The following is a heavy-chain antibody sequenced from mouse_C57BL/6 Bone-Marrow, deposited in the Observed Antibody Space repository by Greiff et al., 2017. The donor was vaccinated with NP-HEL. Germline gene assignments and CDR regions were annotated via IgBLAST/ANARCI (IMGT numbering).Heavy chain of an antibody. CDR1: GFTFSSYA. Sequence: EVKVVESGEGLVKPGGSPKLSCAASGFTFSSYAMSWVRQTPEKRLEWVAYISSGGDYIYYADTVKGRFTISRDNAMNTLYLQMSSLKSEDTAMYYCTRAYSNYGFAYWGQGTLVTVSA. CDR3: TRAYSNYGFAY. D-gene: IGHD2-5*01. CDR2: ISSGGDYI. V-gene: IGHV5-9-1*02. J-gene: IGHJ3*01.